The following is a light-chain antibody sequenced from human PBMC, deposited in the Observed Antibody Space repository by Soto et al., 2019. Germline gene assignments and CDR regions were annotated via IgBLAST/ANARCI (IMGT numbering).Light chain of an antibody. Sequence: EVLFTHAPCTLSLAPWGIAPLSVLANQSVTGSFLAWYQQKPGQAPRLLIYGASSRATDIPDRFSGGGSGTDFTLNISRVEPEDFAGYYCQQDGTLPLTFGGGTKVDIK. J-gene: IGKJ4*01. V-gene: IGKV3-20*01. CDR1: QSVTGSF. CDR3: QQDGTLPLT. CDR2: GAS.